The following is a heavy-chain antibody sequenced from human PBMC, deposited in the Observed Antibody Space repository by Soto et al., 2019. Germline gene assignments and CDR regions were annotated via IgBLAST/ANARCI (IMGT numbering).Heavy chain of an antibody. CDR1: GYSFTSYW. J-gene: IGHJ4*02. D-gene: IGHD2-8*01. V-gene: IGHV5-10-1*01. Sequence: GESLKISCKGSGYSFTSYWISWVRQMPGKGLEWMGRIDPSDSYTNYSPSFQGHVTISADKSISTAYLQWSSLKASDTAMYYCARTPPPYCTSGVCYFPGQASYHFDYWGQGTLVTVSS. CDR3: ARTPPPYCTSGVCYFPGQASYHFDY. CDR2: IDPSDSYT.